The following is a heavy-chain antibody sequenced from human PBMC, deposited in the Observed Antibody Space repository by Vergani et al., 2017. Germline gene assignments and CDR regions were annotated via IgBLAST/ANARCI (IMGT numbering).Heavy chain of an antibody. CDR2: IDPSDSYT. Sequence: EVQLVQSGAEVKKPGESLRISCKGSGYSFTSYWISWVRQMPGKGLEWMGRIDPSDSYTNYSPSFQGQVTISADKSISTAYLQWSSLKASDTAMYYCARQVSSSSLFDYWGQGTLVTVSS. J-gene: IGHJ4*02. D-gene: IGHD6-6*01. CDR1: GYSFTSYW. CDR3: ARQVSSSSLFDY. V-gene: IGHV5-10-1*04.